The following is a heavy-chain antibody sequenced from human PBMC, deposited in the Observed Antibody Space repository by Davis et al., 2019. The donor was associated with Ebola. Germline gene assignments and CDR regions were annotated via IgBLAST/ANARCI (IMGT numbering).Heavy chain of an antibody. CDR2: ITSSDGST. J-gene: IGHJ4*02. Sequence: GGSLRLSCAASGFTFSNYAMSWVRQAPGKGLEWVSAITSSDGSTYCADSVKGRFTISRDNSKNTLYLQMNSLRAEDTAVYYCAKHDTMIVVGFGGYWGQGTLVTVSS. CDR3: AKHDTMIVVGFGGY. D-gene: IGHD3-22*01. V-gene: IGHV3-23*01. CDR1: GFTFSNYA.